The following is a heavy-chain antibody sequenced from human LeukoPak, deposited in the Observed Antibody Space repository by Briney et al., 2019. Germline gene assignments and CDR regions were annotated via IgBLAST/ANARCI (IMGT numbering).Heavy chain of an antibody. Sequence: SETLSLTCAVYGGSFSGYYWSWIRQPPGKGLEWIGEINHSGSTNYNPSLKSRVTISVDTSKNQFSLKLSSVTAADTAVYHCARSPWNTQYYFDYWGQGTLVTVSS. CDR1: GGSFSGYY. CDR2: INHSGST. J-gene: IGHJ4*02. V-gene: IGHV4-34*01. D-gene: IGHD1-1*01. CDR3: ARSPWNTQYYFDY.